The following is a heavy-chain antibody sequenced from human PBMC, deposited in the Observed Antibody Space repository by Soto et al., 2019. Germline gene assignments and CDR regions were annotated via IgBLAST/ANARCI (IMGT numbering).Heavy chain of an antibody. J-gene: IGHJ4*02. V-gene: IGHV3-30*18. CDR2: LLAATNKD. CDR1: GFTFSTYG. Sequence: GGSLRLSCAASGFTFSTYGFHWVRQAPGKAPEWVAGLLAATNKDYYADSVKGRFTISRGNSKNIFYLQMNSLRDEDTAIYFCAKDDGQGYWGQGTLVTVSS. CDR3: AKDDGQGY.